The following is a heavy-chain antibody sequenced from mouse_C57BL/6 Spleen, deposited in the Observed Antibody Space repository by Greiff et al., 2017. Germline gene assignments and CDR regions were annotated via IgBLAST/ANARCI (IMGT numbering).Heavy chain of an antibody. Sequence: VQLQQPGAELVKPGASVKMSCKASGYTFTSYWITWVKQRPGQGLEWIGDIYPGSGSTNYNEKFKSKATLTVDTSSSTAYMQLSSLTSEDSAVYYCARREITTVVAGYYYAMDYWGQGTSVTVSS. CDR2: IYPGSGST. J-gene: IGHJ4*01. CDR1: GYTFTSYW. D-gene: IGHD1-1*01. CDR3: ARREITTVVAGYYYAMDY. V-gene: IGHV1-55*01.